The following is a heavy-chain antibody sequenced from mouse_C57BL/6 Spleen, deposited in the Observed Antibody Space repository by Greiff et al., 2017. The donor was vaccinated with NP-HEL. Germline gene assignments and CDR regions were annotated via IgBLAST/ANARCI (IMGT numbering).Heavy chain of an antibody. V-gene: IGHV1-76*01. J-gene: IGHJ2*01. Sequence: VQLQESGAELVRPGASVKLSCKASGYTFTDYYINWVKQRPGQGLEWIARIYPGSGNTYYNEKFKGKATLTAEKSSSTAYMQLSSLTSEDSAVYVGARGGGFDYWGQGTTLTVSS. CDR1: GYTFTDYY. CDR3: ARGGGFDY. CDR2: IYPGSGNT.